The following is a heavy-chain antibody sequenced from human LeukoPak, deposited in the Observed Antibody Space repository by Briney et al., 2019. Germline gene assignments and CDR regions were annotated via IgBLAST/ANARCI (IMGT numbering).Heavy chain of an antibody. V-gene: IGHV1-18*01. Sequence: ASVKVSCKASGYTFTSYGISWVRQAPGQGLEWMGWISAYNGNTNYAQRLQGRVTITTDTSTSTAYMELRSLRSDDTAVYYCARQQYQLLYLFGSWFDPWGQGTLVTVSS. CDR2: ISAYNGNT. CDR1: GYTFTSYG. J-gene: IGHJ5*02. CDR3: ARQQYQLLYLFGSWFDP. D-gene: IGHD2-2*02.